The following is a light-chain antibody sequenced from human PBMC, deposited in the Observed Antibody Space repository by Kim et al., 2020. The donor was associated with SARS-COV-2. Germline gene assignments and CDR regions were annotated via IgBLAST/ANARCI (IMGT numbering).Light chain of an antibody. V-gene: IGLV3-19*01. J-gene: IGLJ2*01. CDR1: NLRKYH. CDR2: VRN. Sequence: SSELTQDPAVSVALGQTVRITCQGDNLRKYHASWYQQKPGQAPVLVLYVRNNRPSGISDRFSGSSSGNTASLTITATQAEDEADYYCHCRDNNGDHPFGG. CDR3: HCRDNNGDHP.